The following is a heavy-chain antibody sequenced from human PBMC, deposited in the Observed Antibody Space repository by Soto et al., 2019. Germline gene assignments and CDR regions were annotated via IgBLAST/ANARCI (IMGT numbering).Heavy chain of an antibody. D-gene: IGHD2-8*01. CDR2: IYHSGST. CDR1: GGSISSGGYS. V-gene: IGHV4-30-2*01. Sequence: PSETLSLTCAVSGGSISSGGYSWSWIRQPPGKGLEWIGYIYHSGSTYYNPSLKSRVTISVDRSKNQFSLKLSSVTAADTAVYYCARAGTYCTNGVCYKTHFDYWGQGTLVTVSS. CDR3: ARAGTYCTNGVCYKTHFDY. J-gene: IGHJ4*02.